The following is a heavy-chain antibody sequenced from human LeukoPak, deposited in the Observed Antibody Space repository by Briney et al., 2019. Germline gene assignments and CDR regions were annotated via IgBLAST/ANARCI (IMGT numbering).Heavy chain of an antibody. Sequence: GRSLRLSCAASGFTFSSYAMSWVRQAPGKGLEWVSAISGSGGSTYYADSVKGRFTISRDNSKNTLYLQMNSLRAEDTAVYYCAKGTGYYYGMDVWGQGTTVTVSS. CDR2: ISGSGGST. CDR1: GFTFSSYA. D-gene: IGHD2-8*02. V-gene: IGHV3-23*01. CDR3: AKGTGYYYGMDV. J-gene: IGHJ6*02.